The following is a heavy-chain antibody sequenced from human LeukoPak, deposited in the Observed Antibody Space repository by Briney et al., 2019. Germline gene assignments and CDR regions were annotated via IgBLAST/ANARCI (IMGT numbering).Heavy chain of an antibody. CDR3: RSDSSGYYLNWFDP. J-gene: IGHJ5*02. D-gene: IGHD3-22*01. CDR2: IKSKANGGTT. Sequence: PGGSLRLSCAASGFTFSNAWMNWVRQAPGKGLEWVGRIKSKANGGTTDYAAPVKGRFTISRDDSKNTLYLQMNSLKTEDTAAYYCRSDSSGYYLNWFDPWGQGTLVTVSS. CDR1: GFTFSNAW. V-gene: IGHV3-15*01.